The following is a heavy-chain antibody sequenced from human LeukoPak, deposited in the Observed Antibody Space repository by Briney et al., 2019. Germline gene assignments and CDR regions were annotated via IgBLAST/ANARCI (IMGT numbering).Heavy chain of an antibody. CDR3: ARPTVTTSRDY. CDR2: ISYDGSNE. Sequence: GGSLRLSCAASGFTFSSYGMHWVRQAPGKGLEWVAVISYDGSNEYYADSVKGRFTISRDNSKNTLYLQMNSLRAGDTAVYYCARPTVTTSRDYWGQGTLVTVSS. J-gene: IGHJ4*02. CDR1: GFTFSSYG. D-gene: IGHD4-11*01. V-gene: IGHV3-30*03.